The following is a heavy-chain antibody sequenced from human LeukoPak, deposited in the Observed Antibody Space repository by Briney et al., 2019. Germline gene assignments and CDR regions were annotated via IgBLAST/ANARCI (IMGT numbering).Heavy chain of an antibody. J-gene: IGHJ4*02. CDR2: ISGSGGST. Sequence: GGSLRLSCAASGFTFSSYAMRWVRQAPGKGLEWVSAISGSGGSTYYADSVKGRFTISRDNSKNTLYLQMNSLRAEDTAVYYCAKDLIGSGWYYFDYWGQGTLVTVSS. CDR1: GFTFSSYA. CDR3: AKDLIGSGWYYFDY. D-gene: IGHD6-19*01. V-gene: IGHV3-23*01.